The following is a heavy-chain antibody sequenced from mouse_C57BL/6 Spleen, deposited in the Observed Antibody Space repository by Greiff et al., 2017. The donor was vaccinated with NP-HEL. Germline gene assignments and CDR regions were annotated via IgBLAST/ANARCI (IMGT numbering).Heavy chain of an antibody. Sequence: DVKLVESGGGLVQPGGSLSLSCAASGFTFTDYYMSWVRQPPGKALEWLGFIRNKANGYTTEYSASVKGRFTISRDNSQSILYLQMNALRAEDSATYYCARYPEGYYSNSYYAMDYWGQGTSVTVSS. J-gene: IGHJ4*01. D-gene: IGHD2-5*01. V-gene: IGHV7-3*01. CDR1: GFTFTDYY. CDR3: ARYPEGYYSNSYYAMDY. CDR2: IRNKANGYTT.